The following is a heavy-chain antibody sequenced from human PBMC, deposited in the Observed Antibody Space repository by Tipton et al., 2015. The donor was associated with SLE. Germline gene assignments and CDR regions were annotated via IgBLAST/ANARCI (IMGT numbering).Heavy chain of an antibody. V-gene: IGHV3-23*01. CDR3: TATITMVQGVLGWFDP. Sequence: SLRLSCAASGFTFSSYAVTWVRQAPGKGLEWVSAISGSGGSTYYADSVKGRFTISRDNSKNTLYLQMNSLRAEDTAVYYCTATITMVQGVLGWFDPWGQGTLVTVSS. CDR1: GFTFSSYA. D-gene: IGHD3-10*01. CDR2: ISGSGGST. J-gene: IGHJ5*02.